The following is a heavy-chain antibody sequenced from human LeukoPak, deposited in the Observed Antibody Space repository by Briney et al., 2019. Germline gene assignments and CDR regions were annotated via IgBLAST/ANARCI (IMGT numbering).Heavy chain of an antibody. V-gene: IGHV4-59*12. CDR3: ARGFSSWGPRD. Sequence: SETLSLTCTVSGGSISSYYWSWIRQPPGKGLEWIGYIYYSGSTNYNPSLESRVTISVDTSKNQFSLKLSSVTAADTAVYYCARGFSSWGPRDWGQGTLVTVSS. CDR1: GGSISSYY. D-gene: IGHD7-27*01. J-gene: IGHJ4*02. CDR2: IYYSGST.